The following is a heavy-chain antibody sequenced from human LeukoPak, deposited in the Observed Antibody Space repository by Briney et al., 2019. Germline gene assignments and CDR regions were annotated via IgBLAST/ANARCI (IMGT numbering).Heavy chain of an antibody. Sequence: PGRSLRLSRAASGFTFSSYGMHWVRQAPGKGLEWVAAIWYDGSNKYYADSVKGRFTISRDNSKNTLYLQMNSLRAEDTAVYYCARDKGDLPSYYYYYGMDVWGKGTTVTVSS. D-gene: IGHD1-26*01. J-gene: IGHJ6*04. V-gene: IGHV3-33*01. CDR2: IWYDGSNK. CDR3: ARDKGDLPSYYYYYGMDV. CDR1: GFTFSSYG.